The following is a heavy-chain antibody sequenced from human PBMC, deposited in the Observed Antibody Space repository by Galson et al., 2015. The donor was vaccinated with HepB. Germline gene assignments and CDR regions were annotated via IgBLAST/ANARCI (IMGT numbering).Heavy chain of an antibody. J-gene: IGHJ4*02. CDR2: INPNSGGT. D-gene: IGHD6-19*01. Sequence: SVKVSCKASGYTFTDHYIHWVRQAPGQGLEWMGLINPNSGGTNSAQKFQGRVTMTSDTSISTAYMHLRSLNSDDTAIYYCAREAPPLNQWLLNPHPNVDYWGQGTPVTVSS. CDR3: AREAPPLNQWLLNPHPNVDY. CDR1: GYTFTDHY. V-gene: IGHV1-2*02.